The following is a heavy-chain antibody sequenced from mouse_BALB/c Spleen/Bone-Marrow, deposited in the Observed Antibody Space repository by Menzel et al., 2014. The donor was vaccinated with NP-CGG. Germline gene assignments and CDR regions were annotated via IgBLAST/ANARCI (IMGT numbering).Heavy chain of an antibody. CDR2: ISNGGGST. CDR1: GSTFXSYT. D-gene: IGHD3-1*01. Sequence: EVKLMESGGGLVQPGGSLKLSCAASGSTFXSYTMSWVRQTPEKRLEWVAYISNGGGSTYYPDTVKGRFTISRDNAKNTLYLQMSSLKSEDTPMYYCARHVGNPYAMDYWGQGTSVTVSS. CDR3: ARHVGNPYAMDY. V-gene: IGHV5-12-2*01. J-gene: IGHJ4*01.